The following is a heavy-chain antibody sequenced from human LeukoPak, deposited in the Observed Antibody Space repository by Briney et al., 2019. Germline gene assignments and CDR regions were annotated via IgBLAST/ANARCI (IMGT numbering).Heavy chain of an antibody. V-gene: IGHV3-48*04. Sequence: RGSLRLSCAASGFTFSSYSMNWVRQAPGKGLEWVSYISNSGSNVYYADSVKGRFTISRDNAKNSLYLQMNSLRAEDTAVYYCARSSTTYYYDASSHYWGQGTLVTVSS. CDR3: ARSSTTYYYDASSHY. J-gene: IGHJ4*02. D-gene: IGHD3-22*01. CDR1: GFTFSSYS. CDR2: ISNSGSNV.